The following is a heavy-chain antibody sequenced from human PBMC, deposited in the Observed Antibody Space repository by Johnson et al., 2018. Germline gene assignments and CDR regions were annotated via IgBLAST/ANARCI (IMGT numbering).Heavy chain of an antibody. Sequence: VQLVESGGGLVQXGGSXRLXCAASGFTFSRHPMNWVRQAPGKGLEWISYIVSSSSTIKYADSGKGRFTISRDNARDSLYLQRNSLRAEETAVYYCARQGYDSSGQVDWYYYMDVWGKGTTVTVSS. V-gene: IGHV3-48*01. CDR1: GFTFSRHP. CDR3: ARQGYDSSGQVDWYYYMDV. D-gene: IGHD3-22*01. CDR2: IVSSSSTI. J-gene: IGHJ6*03.